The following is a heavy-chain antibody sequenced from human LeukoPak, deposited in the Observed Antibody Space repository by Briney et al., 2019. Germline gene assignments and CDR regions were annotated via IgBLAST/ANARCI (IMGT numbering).Heavy chain of an antibody. CDR3: ARHRIQPPVLMDV. CDR2: MYYTGST. D-gene: IGHD5-18*01. CDR1: CGSPASSSHY. J-gene: IGHJ6*02. Sequence: SETLSLTCTVSCGSPASSSHYWGWIRQSPGKGLEWIAIMYYTGSTYYNPSLKSRVTISVDTSKNQFSLKLTSVTAADTAVYYCARHRIQPPVLMDVWGQGTTVTVSS. V-gene: IGHV4-39*01.